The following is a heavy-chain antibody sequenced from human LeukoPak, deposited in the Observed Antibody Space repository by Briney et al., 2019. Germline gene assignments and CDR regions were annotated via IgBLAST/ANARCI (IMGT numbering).Heavy chain of an antibody. CDR2: INDSGGNT. Sequence: GGSLRLSCAASGFTFSSYAMSWVRQAPGKGLEWVSGINDSGGNTKYADSVKGRFTIYRDNSKSTLYLQMNSLRPEDTAVYYCAKGGSNNWSFDNWGQGTLVTVSS. J-gene: IGHJ4*02. CDR3: AKGGSNNWSFDN. D-gene: IGHD1-1*01. V-gene: IGHV3-23*01. CDR1: GFTFSSYA.